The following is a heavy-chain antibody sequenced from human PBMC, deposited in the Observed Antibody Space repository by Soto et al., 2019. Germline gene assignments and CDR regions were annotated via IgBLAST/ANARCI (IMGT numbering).Heavy chain of an antibody. J-gene: IGHJ3*01. Sequence: PGGSLRLSCTASGFTFSIYAMSWVRQAPGKGLEWVSSISTSDFSTYYADSVKGRFTISRDNSKNTLYLQMNSLRAEDTAEYYCAKDYSSGWSTHPARHTFDFWGQGTMVTVSS. D-gene: IGHD6-19*01. CDR1: GFTFSIYA. CDR3: AKDYSSGWSTHPARHTFDF. V-gene: IGHV3-23*01. CDR2: ISTSDFST.